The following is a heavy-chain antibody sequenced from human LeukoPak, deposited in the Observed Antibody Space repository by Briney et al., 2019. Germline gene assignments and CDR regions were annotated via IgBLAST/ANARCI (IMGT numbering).Heavy chain of an antibody. V-gene: IGHV1-2*02. CDR2: INPNSGGT. D-gene: IGHD3-16*01. J-gene: IGHJ4*02. Sequence: ASVTVSCKASRYTFTGYYMHWVRQAPGQGLAWMGWINPNSGGTNYAQKFQGRVTMTRDTSISTAYMELSRLRSDDTAVYYCARAAGYDYVFRFDYWGQGTLVTVSS. CDR1: RYTFTGYY. CDR3: ARAAGYDYVFRFDY.